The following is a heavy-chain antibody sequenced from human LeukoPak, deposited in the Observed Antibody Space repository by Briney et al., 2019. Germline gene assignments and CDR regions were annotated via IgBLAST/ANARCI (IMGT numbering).Heavy chain of an antibody. CDR1: GFTFSKYW. V-gene: IGHV3-7*01. D-gene: IGHD5-18*01. J-gene: IGHJ4*02. CDR2: IKQDGSEK. Sequence: GGSLRLSFAASGFTFSKYWMSWVRQAPGKGLEWVANIKQDGSEKNYVDSVKGRFTIARDNAKNSLYLQMNSLRAEDTAVYYCANEGEIGYGYFYWGQGTLVTVSS. CDR3: ANEGEIGYGYFY.